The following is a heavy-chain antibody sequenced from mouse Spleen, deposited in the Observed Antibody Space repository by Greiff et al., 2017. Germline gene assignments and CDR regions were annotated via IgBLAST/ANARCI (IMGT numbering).Heavy chain of an antibody. CDR3: ARYWVSLYAMDY. V-gene: IGHV1-9*01. J-gene: IGHJ4*01. CDR2: ILPGSGST. CDR1: GYTFSSYW. D-gene: IGHD4-1*01. Sequence: QVQLQQSGAELMKPGASVKISCKATGYTFSSYWIEWVKQRPGHGLEWIGEILPGSGSTNYNEKFKGKATFTADTSSNTAYMQLSSLTSEDSAVYYCARYWVSLYAMDYWGQGTSVTVSS.